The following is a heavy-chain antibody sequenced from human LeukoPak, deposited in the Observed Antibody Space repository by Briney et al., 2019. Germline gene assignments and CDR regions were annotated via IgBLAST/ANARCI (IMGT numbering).Heavy chain of an antibody. V-gene: IGHV4-34*01. D-gene: IGHD3-10*01. J-gene: IGHJ4*02. CDR3: ARVGFAPVDY. Sequence: SETLSLTCAVYGGSFSGYYWSWIRQPPGKGLEWIGEINHSGSTNYNPSLKSRVTISVDTSKNQFSLKLSSVTAADTAVYHCARVGFAPVDYWGQGTLVTVSS. CDR2: INHSGST. CDR1: GGSFSGYY.